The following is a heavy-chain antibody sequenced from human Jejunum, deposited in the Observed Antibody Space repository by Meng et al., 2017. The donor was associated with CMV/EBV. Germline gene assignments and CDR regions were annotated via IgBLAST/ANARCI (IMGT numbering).Heavy chain of an antibody. J-gene: IGHJ4*02. CDR2: FYSSDTY. CDR1: GGSINNYY. Sequence: QVQLQGSGPGLVKPSDTLSLTCTVSGGSINNYYWSWIRQSAGKGLEWIGRFYSSDTYNYHPSLNSRVTMSLDTSKKQFSLILSSVTAADTARYYCARGPGASTREGFDHWGLGTLVTVSS. V-gene: IGHV4-4*07. CDR3: ARGPGASTREGFDH. D-gene: IGHD1-26*01.